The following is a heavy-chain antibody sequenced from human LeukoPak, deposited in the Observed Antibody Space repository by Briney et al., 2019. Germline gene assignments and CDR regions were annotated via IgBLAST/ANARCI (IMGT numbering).Heavy chain of an antibody. D-gene: IGHD6-19*01. CDR2: ISQEGSDE. CDR3: VKDRGWYTFNY. J-gene: IGHJ4*02. V-gene: IGHV3-7*04. CDR1: GFTFSNYW. Sequence: PGGSLRLSCAASGFTFSNYWMTWVRQAPGKGLEWVAHISQEGSDELYVDSVKGRFTISRDNARNSLYLQMNSLRAEDTAVYYCVKDRGWYTFNYWGQGTLVTVSS.